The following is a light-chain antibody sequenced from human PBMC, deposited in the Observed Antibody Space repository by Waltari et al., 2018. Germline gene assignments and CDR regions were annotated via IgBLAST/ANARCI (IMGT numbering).Light chain of an antibody. CDR2: DTS. J-gene: IGKJ4*01. CDR1: QSVTRD. V-gene: IGKV3-11*01. Sequence: EIVLTQSPGTLSLSPGERATLSCRASQSVTRDLAWYQQKPGLAPRLLIYDTSNRATGIPARFIGSGSGTDVSLTITSLESEDFAVYYCQQRADWPLTFGGGTKVEIK. CDR3: QQRADWPLT.